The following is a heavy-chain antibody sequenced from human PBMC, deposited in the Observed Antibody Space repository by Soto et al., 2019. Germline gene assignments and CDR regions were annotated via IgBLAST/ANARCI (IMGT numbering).Heavy chain of an antibody. V-gene: IGHV1-18*01. J-gene: IGHJ6*02. CDR1: GGTFSSYA. CDR3: ARRREDSSSWYDRNYYYYYGMDV. D-gene: IGHD6-13*01. Sequence: GASVKVSCKASGGTFSSYAISWVRQAPGQGLEWMGWISAYNGNTNYAQKLQGRVTMTTDTSTSTAYMELRSLRSDDTAVYYCARRREDSSSWYDRNYYYYYGMDVWGQGTTVTVSS. CDR2: ISAYNGNT.